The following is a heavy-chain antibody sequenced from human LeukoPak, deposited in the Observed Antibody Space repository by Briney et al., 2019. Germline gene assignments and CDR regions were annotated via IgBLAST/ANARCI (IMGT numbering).Heavy chain of an antibody. Sequence: ASVKVSCKASEYTFTGYYIHWVRQAPGQGLEWMGWINPNSGGTNYAQKFQGRVTMTRDTSISTAYMELSRLRSDDTAVYYCARVGRQLWFSDAFDIWGQGTMVTVSS. V-gene: IGHV1-2*02. CDR2: INPNSGGT. CDR3: ARVGRQLWFSDAFDI. J-gene: IGHJ3*02. CDR1: EYTFTGYY. D-gene: IGHD5-18*01.